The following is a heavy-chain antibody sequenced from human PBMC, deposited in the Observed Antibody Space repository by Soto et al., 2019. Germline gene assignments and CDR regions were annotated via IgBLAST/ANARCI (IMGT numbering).Heavy chain of an antibody. CDR1: GYTFTGYY. CDR3: ARSSNRGSHYSSPWFDP. D-gene: IGHD3-10*01. J-gene: IGHJ5*02. CDR2: INPNSGGT. V-gene: IGHV1-2*04. Sequence: ASVKVSCKASGYTFTGYYMHWVRQAPGQGLEWMGWINPNSGGTNYAQKFQGWVTMTRDTSISTAYMELSRLRSDDTAVYYCARSSNRGSHYSSPWFDPWGQATLVTVSS.